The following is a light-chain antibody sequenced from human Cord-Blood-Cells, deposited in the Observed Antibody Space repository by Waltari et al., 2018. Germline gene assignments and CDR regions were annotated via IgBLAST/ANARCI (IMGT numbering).Light chain of an antibody. CDR2: QES. J-gene: IGLJ1*01. CDR1: KLGDKY. V-gene: IGLV3-1*01. Sequence: SYELTQPPSVSVSPGQTASITCSGDKLGDKYACWYQQKPGQSPLLVMYQESKRPSGIPERFSGSNSGNTATLTISGTQAMDEADYYCQAWDSSTANYVFGTGTKVTVL. CDR3: QAWDSSTANYV.